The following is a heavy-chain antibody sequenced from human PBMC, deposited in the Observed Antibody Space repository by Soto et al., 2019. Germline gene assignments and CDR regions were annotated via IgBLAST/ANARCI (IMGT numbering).Heavy chain of an antibody. J-gene: IGHJ4*02. V-gene: IGHV3-23*01. CDR3: AKYPLTVTTPFYFDY. Sequence: EVQLLESGGGLVQPGGSLRLSCAASGFSFSSDAMSWVRQAPGKGLEWVSTISGSGGSTYYADSVKGRFTISRDNSKNTLYLQMNSLRAEDTAVYYCAKYPLTVTTPFYFDYWGQGTLVTVSS. D-gene: IGHD4-17*01. CDR1: GFSFSSDA. CDR2: ISGSGGST.